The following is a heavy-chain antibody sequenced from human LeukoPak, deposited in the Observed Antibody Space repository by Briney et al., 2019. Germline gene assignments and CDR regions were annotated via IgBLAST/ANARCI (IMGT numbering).Heavy chain of an antibody. CDR1: GGPISSGGYY. CDR3: ATIVVVPAAMGHIEY. CDR2: IYYSAST. J-gene: IGHJ4*02. Sequence: SETLSLTCTVSGGPISSGGYYWSWIRQHPGKGLEWIGYIYYSASTYYNPSLKSRVTISVDTSKKQFSLKLSSVTAADTAVYYCATIVVVPAAMGHIEYWGQGTLVTVSS. D-gene: IGHD2-2*01. V-gene: IGHV4-31*03.